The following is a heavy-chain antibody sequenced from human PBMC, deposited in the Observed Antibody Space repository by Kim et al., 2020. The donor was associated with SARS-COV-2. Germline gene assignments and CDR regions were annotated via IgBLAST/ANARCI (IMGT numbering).Heavy chain of an antibody. V-gene: IGHV3-21*01. D-gene: IGHD4-17*01. Sequence: YYADSVKGRFTISRDNAKNSLYLQMNSLRAEDTAVYYCARIDYGGNSGDYWGQGTLVTVSS. J-gene: IGHJ4*02. CDR3: ARIDYGGNSGDY.